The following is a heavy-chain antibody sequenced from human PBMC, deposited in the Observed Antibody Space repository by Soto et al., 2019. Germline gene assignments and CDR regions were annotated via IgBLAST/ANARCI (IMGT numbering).Heavy chain of an antibody. CDR2: ISAYNGNT. D-gene: IGHD1-1*01. J-gene: IGHJ2*01. CDR3: AFSSYCDHRGLHSFPTRRSSDL. V-gene: IGHV1-18*01. Sequence: GASVKVSCKASGYTFTSYGISWVRQAPGQGLEWMGWISAYNGNTNYAQKLQGRVTMTTDTSTSTAYMELRSLRSDDTAVYYCAFSSYCDHRGLHSFPTRRSSDL. CDR1: GYTFTSYG.